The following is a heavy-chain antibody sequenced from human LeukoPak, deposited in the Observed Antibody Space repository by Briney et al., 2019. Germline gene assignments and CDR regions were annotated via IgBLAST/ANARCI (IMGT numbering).Heavy chain of an antibody. Sequence: SETLSLTCAVYGGSFSGYYWSWIRQPPGKGLDWIGEINHSGSTNYNPSLKSRVTISVDTSKNQFSLKLSSVTAADTAVYYCARARPVKTRIVLVVYASFDYWGQGTLVTVSS. D-gene: IGHD2-8*02. V-gene: IGHV4-34*01. CDR3: ARARPVKTRIVLVVYASFDY. CDR2: INHSGST. CDR1: GGSFSGYY. J-gene: IGHJ4*02.